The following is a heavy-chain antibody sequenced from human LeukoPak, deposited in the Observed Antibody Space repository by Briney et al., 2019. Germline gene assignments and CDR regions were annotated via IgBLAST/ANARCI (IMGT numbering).Heavy chain of an antibody. D-gene: IGHD1-1*01. CDR3: ARVRHDPLEYASYMAV. Sequence: PSETESLTCAVDGGSFSGFYWSWVRQTPGKGLEWIGDINLTGNTNYNPSLTDYDPSLKSRVTISVDSSNNELSLKVTSLTAADTGVYYCARVRHDPLEYASYMAVWGKGTTVSVSS. CDR1: GGSFSGFY. CDR2: INLTGNT. J-gene: IGHJ6*03. V-gene: IGHV4-34*01.